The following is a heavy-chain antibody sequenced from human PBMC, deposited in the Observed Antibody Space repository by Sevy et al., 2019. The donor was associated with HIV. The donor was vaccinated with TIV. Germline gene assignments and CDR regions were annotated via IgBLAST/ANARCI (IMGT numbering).Heavy chain of an antibody. V-gene: IGHV3-30-3*01. CDR2: ISYDGSNK. Sequence: GGCLRLSCAASGFTFSSYAMHWVRQAPGKGLEWMAVISYDGSNKYYADSVKGRFTISRDNSKNTLYLQMNSLRAEDTASCYCARDSSRGSYPTFDYWGQGTLVTVSS. CDR1: GFTFSSYA. CDR3: ARDSSRGSYPTFDY. D-gene: IGHD1-26*01. J-gene: IGHJ4*02.